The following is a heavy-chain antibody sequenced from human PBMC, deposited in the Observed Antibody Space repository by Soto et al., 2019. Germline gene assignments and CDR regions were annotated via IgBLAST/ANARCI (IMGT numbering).Heavy chain of an antibody. D-gene: IGHD5-18*01. CDR3: ARGVIGDTAMIPLHFDY. CDR1: GGSFSGYY. Sequence: QVQLQQWGAGLLKPSETLSLTCAVYGGSFSGYYWSWIRQPPGKGLEWIGEINHSGSTNYNPSLKSRVTISVDTSKNQFSLKLSSVTAADTAVYYCARGVIGDTAMIPLHFDYWGQGTLVTVSS. V-gene: IGHV4-34*01. CDR2: INHSGST. J-gene: IGHJ4*02.